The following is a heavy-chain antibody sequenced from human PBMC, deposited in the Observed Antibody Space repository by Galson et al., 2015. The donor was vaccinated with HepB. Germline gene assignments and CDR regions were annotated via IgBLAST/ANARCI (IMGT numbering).Heavy chain of an antibody. CDR2: IRSKANNYAT. D-gene: IGHD6-13*01. CDR3: IRSGDLSGYSSS. Sequence: SLRLSCAASGFTSSGSAIHRVRQASGKGPEWVGRIRSKANNYATTYVASLKGRFIISRDDSKNTAYLHMNSLKIEDTAVYYCIRSGDLSGYSSSWGQGTLVTVSS. CDR1: GFTSSGSA. J-gene: IGHJ4*02. V-gene: IGHV3-73*01.